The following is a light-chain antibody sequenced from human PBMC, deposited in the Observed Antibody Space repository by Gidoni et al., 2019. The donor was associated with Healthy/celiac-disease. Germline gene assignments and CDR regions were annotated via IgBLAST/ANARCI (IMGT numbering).Light chain of an antibody. V-gene: IGKV3-11*01. CDR3: QQRSNWPPSVT. J-gene: IGKJ5*01. CDR2: DAS. CDR1: QSVSSY. Sequence: IVLTQSPATLSLSPGERAPLSCRASQSVSSYLAWYQQKPGQAPRLLIYDASNRATGIPARFSGSGSGTDFTLTISSLEPEDFAVYYCQQRSNWPPSVTFGQGTRLEIK.